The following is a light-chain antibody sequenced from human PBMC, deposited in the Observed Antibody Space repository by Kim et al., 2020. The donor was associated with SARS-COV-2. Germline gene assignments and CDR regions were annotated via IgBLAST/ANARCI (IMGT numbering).Light chain of an antibody. V-gene: IGKV3-15*01. CDR1: QSVRSN. CDR3: QQYNNWPRT. CDR2: SAS. Sequence: EIVMTQSPATLSVSPGERATLSCRASQSVRSNLAWYQQKPGQAPRPLIYSASTRATGIPARFSGSGSGTEFTLTISSLQSEDFAVYYCQQYNNWPRTFGQGTKLEI. J-gene: IGKJ2*01.